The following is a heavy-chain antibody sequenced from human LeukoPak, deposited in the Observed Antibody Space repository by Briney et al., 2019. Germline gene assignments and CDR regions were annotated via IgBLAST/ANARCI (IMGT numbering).Heavy chain of an antibody. CDR1: GYTFTSYG. CDR2: ISAYNGNT. CDR3: ARVGAVQYYDFWSGYYKGGFDY. D-gene: IGHD3-3*01. V-gene: IGHV1-18*01. Sequence: ASVKVSCKASGYTFTSYGISWVRQAPGQGLEWMGWISAYNGNTNYAQKLQGRVTMTTDTSTSTAYIPLRSLRSDDTAVYYCARVGAVQYYDFWSGYYKGGFDYWGQGTLVTVSS. J-gene: IGHJ4*02.